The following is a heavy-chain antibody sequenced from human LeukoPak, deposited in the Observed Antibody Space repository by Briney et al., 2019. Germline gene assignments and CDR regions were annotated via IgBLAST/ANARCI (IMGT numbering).Heavy chain of an antibody. V-gene: IGHV1-8*01. CDR1: GYTFTSYD. J-gene: IGHJ6*02. CDR2: MNPNSGNT. Sequence: ASVKVSCKASGYTFTSYDINWVRQATGQGLEWMGWMNPNSGNTGYAQKFQGRVTMTRNTSISTAYMELSSLRSEDTAVYYCARELYGYCSGGSCYRYYYYGMDVWGQGTLVTVSS. D-gene: IGHD2-15*01. CDR3: ARELYGYCSGGSCYRYYYYGMDV.